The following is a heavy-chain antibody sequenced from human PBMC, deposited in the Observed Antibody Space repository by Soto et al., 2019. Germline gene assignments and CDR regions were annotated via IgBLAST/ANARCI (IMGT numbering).Heavy chain of an antibody. CDR3: AKDLIVVVVAAIPLSAFDI. CDR1: GFTFSSYA. Sequence: GGSLRLSCAASGFTFSSYAMSWVRQAPGKGLEWVSAISGSGGSTYYADSVKGRFTISRENSKNTLYLQMNSLRAEDTAVYYCAKDLIVVVVAAIPLSAFDIWGQGTMVTVSS. V-gene: IGHV3-23*01. D-gene: IGHD2-15*01. CDR2: ISGSGGST. J-gene: IGHJ3*02.